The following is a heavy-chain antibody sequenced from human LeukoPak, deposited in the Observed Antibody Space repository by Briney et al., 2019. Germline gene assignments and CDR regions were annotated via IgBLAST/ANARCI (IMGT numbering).Heavy chain of an antibody. D-gene: IGHD3-9*01. CDR1: GYIFTSYG. V-gene: IGHV1-18*01. CDR2: ISAYNGNT. CDR3: ARGSPYYDVLTVYFNGPYFDY. Sequence: ASVKVSCKASGYIFTSYGISWVRQAPGQGLEWLAWISAYNGNTNYAQNLQGRVTITTDTSTNTAYMELRSLRSDDTAVYYCARGSPYYDVLTVYFNGPYFDYWSQGTLVTVSS. J-gene: IGHJ4*02.